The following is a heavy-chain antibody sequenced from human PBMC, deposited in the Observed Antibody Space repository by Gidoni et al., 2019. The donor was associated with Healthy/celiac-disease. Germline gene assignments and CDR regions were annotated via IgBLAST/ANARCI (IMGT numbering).Heavy chain of an antibody. J-gene: IGHJ3*02. CDR1: GGSISRYY. CDR2: IYYSGST. V-gene: IGHV4-59*01. CDR3: ATDYGDYSAFDI. D-gene: IGHD4-17*01. Sequence: QVQLQESGPGLVKPSETLSLTCPVSGGSISRYYWSWIRQPPGKGLEWIGYIYYSGSTNYNPSLKSRVTISVDTSKNQFSLKLSSVTAADTAVYYCATDYGDYSAFDIWGQGTMVTVSS.